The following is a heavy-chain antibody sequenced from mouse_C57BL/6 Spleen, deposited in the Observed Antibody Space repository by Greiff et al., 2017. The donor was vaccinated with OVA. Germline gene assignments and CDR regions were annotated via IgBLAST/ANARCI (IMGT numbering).Heavy chain of an antibody. CDR2: IDPSASYT. Sequence: VQLQQPGAELVMPGASVKLSCKASGYTFTSYWMHWVKQRPGQGLEWIGEIDPSASYTNYNQKFKGKSTLTVDKSSSTAYMQLSSLTSEDSAVYYCARPLYDYYFDYWGQGTTLTVSS. CDR3: ARPLYDYYFDY. D-gene: IGHD2-3*01. J-gene: IGHJ2*01. V-gene: IGHV1-69*01. CDR1: GYTFTSYW.